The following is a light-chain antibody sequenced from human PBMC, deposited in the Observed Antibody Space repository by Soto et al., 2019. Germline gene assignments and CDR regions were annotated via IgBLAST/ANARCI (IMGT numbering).Light chain of an antibody. V-gene: IGLV1-40*01. CDR2: GNS. J-gene: IGLJ1*01. CDR1: SSNIGAGYD. CDR3: QSYDSSLTALYV. Sequence: QSVLTQPPSVSGAPGQRVTISCTRSSSNIGAGYDVQWYQQLPGTAPKLLMYGNSNRPSGVPDRFSGSKSGTSASLAITGLQAEDEADYYCQSYDSSLTALYVFGIGTQVTVL.